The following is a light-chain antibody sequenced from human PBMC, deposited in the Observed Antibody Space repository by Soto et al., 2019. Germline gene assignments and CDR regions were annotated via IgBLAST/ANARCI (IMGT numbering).Light chain of an antibody. V-gene: IGKV3D-7*01. CDR1: QSVSSSY. Sequence: EIVLTPSPGTLSLSPVERATLSCRASQSVSSSYLAWYQQKPGQAPRLLIYGASTLQSGVPSRFSGSGSGTEFTLTISSLQPEDFATYYCQQLNTYPITFAQGTRLEIK. J-gene: IGKJ5*01. CDR2: GAS. CDR3: QQLNTYPIT.